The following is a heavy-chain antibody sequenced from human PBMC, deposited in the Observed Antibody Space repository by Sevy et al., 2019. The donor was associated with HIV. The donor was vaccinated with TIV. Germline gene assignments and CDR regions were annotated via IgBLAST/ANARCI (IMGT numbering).Heavy chain of an antibody. V-gene: IGHV3-30*02. J-gene: IGHJ4*02. CDR1: GFTFSNYG. CDR2: IRYDGSDQ. Sequence: GGSLRLSCAASGFTFSNYGMHWVRQVPGKGLEWVTFIRYDGSDQYYAASVKGRFTISRDDSKNMLYLQMDSLRPEDTAIYYCAKDLAGPGRRYFDYWGQGTLVTVSS. D-gene: IGHD6-13*01. CDR3: AKDLAGPGRRYFDY.